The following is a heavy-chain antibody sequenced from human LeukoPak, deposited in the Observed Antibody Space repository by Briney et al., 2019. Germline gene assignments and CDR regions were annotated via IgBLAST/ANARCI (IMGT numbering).Heavy chain of an antibody. D-gene: IGHD3-22*01. CDR1: GGSISSGGYY. V-gene: IGHV4-31*03. CDR3: ARGVGGSSGYYVGPHFDY. Sequence: SETLPLTCTVSGGSISSGGYYWSWIRQHPGKGLEWIGYSDYSGSTYYNPSLKSRVTISVDTSKNQFSLKLSSVTAADTAVYYCARGVGGSSGYYVGPHFDYWGQGTLVTVSS. J-gene: IGHJ4*02. CDR2: SDYSGST.